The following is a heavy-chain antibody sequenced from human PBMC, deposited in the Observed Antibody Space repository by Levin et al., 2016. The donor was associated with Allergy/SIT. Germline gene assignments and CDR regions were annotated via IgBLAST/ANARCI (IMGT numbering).Heavy chain of an antibody. Sequence: ASVKVSCKASGFIFSSYGISWVRQAPGQGLQWMGWVSGYDGNTDYAHNVKGRVTMTTDKSTGTSYMELRSLTSDDTAVYYCARGSDLSRASDYDYWGQGTLVTVSS. CDR3: ARGSDLSRASDYDY. D-gene: IGHD6-6*01. CDR2: VSGYDGNT. CDR1: GFIFSSYG. V-gene: IGHV1-18*01. J-gene: IGHJ4*02.